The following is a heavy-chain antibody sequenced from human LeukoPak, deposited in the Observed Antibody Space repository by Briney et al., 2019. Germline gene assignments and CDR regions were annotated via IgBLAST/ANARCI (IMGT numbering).Heavy chain of an antibody. CDR3: ATVPRDGYNYGEDARRNWFDP. CDR2: IYISEGT. V-gene: IGHV4-4*09. CDR1: GGPISSYY. J-gene: IGHJ5*02. D-gene: IGHD5-24*01. Sequence: SETLSLTCTVSGGPISSYYWSWIRQPPAKGLEWIGYIYISEGTIYDAALTRRVTISVDAPKNKFSLRLSSVSEADTTVYYCATVPRDGYNYGEDARRNWFDPWGQGTLVTVSS.